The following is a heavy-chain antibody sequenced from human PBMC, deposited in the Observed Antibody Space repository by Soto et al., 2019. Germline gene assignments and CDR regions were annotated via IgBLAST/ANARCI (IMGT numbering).Heavy chain of an antibody. D-gene: IGHD3-10*01. CDR1: GYTFTSYG. J-gene: IGHJ4*02. Sequence: ASVKVSCKASGYTFTSYGISWVRQAPGQGLEWMGWISAYNGNTNYAQKLQGRVTMTTDTSTSTAYMELRSLRSDDTAVYYCARVERYYGSGSYYRSGPPSFDYWGQGTLVTSPQ. CDR2: ISAYNGNT. V-gene: IGHV1-18*01. CDR3: ARVERYYGSGSYYRSGPPSFDY.